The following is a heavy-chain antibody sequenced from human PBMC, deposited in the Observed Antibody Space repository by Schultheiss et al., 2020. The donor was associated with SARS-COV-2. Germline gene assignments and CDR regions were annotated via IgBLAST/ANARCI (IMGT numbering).Heavy chain of an antibody. Sequence: SETLSLTCAVYGGSFSGYYWSWIRQPPGKGLEWIGYISDSGSTNYNPSLKSRVTMSVDTSKNQFSLNLSSVTAADTAVYYCARVVGGPTFEAFYGMDVWGQGTTVTVSS. J-gene: IGHJ6*02. CDR2: ISDSGST. CDR1: GGSFSGYY. V-gene: IGHV4-59*01. CDR3: ARVVGGPTFEAFYGMDV. D-gene: IGHD1-26*01.